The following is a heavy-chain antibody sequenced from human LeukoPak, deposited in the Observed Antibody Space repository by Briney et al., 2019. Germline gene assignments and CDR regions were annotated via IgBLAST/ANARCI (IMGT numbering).Heavy chain of an antibody. CDR2: IYSGGST. CDR1: GFTVSSNY. Sequence: GGSLRLSCAASGFTVSSNYMSWVRQAPGKGLEWGSVIYSGGSTYYADSVKGRFTISKDNSKNTLYLQMNSLRAEDTAVYYCARTPYSSGWYVYWGQGTLVTVSS. J-gene: IGHJ4*02. V-gene: IGHV3-66*02. CDR3: ARTPYSSGWYVY. D-gene: IGHD6-19*01.